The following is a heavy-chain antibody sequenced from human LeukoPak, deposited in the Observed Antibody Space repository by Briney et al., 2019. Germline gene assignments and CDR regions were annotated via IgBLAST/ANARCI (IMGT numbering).Heavy chain of an antibody. J-gene: IGHJ4*02. CDR2: IYYSGTT. V-gene: IGHV4-59*01. CDR3: ARAVGASTFYFDY. D-gene: IGHD1-26*01. Sequence: PSETLSLTCIVSGGSISSYYWNWFRQPPGKGLEWIGYIYYSGTTNYNLSLKSRVTISLDTSENQFSLKLSSLTAADTAVYYCARAVGASTFYFDYWGQGTLVTVSS. CDR1: GGSISSYY.